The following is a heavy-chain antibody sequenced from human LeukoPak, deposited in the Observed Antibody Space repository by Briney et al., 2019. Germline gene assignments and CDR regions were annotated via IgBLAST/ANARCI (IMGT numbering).Heavy chain of an antibody. J-gene: IGHJ4*02. D-gene: IGHD5-24*01. V-gene: IGHV3-30*02. CDR1: GFTFSTYA. CDR3: AKDGPRRDGYNDH. CDR2: IRYDGGNK. Sequence: PGGSLRLSCAASGFTFSTYAMHWVRQAPGKGLEWVAFIRYDGGNKYYADSVKGRFTISRDNSKNTLYLQMNSLRPGDTAVYYCAKDGPRRDGYNDHWGQGTLVTVSS.